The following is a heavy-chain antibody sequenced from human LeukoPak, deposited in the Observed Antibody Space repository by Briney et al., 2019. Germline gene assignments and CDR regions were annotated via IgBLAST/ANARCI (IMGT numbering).Heavy chain of an antibody. Sequence: GGSLRLSCAASGFTFSSYGMSWVRQPPGKGLEWVSVISGSGGTTYYADSVKGRFTISRDNSKKTLYLQMNSLRAEDTAVYYCAKSRPCAGLDYWGQGTLVTVSS. CDR1: GFTFSSYG. CDR2: ISGSGGTT. V-gene: IGHV3-23*01. J-gene: IGHJ4*02. CDR3: AKSRPCAGLDY.